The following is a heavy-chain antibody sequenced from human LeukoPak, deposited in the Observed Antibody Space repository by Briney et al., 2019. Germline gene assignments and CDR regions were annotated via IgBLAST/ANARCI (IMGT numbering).Heavy chain of an antibody. D-gene: IGHD4-4*01. CDR3: ARDTPTVSYFDY. Sequence: GGSLRLSCAASGFTFRSYSMNWVRQAPGKGLEWVSSISSSSSYIYYADSVKGRFTISRDNAKNSLYLQVNSLRAEDTAVYYCARDTPTVSYFDYWGQGTLVTVSS. J-gene: IGHJ4*02. V-gene: IGHV3-21*01. CDR2: ISSSSSYI. CDR1: GFTFRSYS.